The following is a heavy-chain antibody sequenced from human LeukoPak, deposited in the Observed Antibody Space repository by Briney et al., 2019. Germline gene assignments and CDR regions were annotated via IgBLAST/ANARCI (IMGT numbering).Heavy chain of an antibody. CDR3: ARGLEMATIDYFDY. D-gene: IGHD5-24*01. CDR2: IYPGDSDT. J-gene: IGHJ4*02. CDR1: GYSFTTYW. Sequence: GESLKISCQDSGYSFTTYWIGWVRQMPGKGLEWMGIIYPGDSDTRYSPSFQGQVTISADKSISTAYLQWRSLKASDTAIYYCARGLEMATIDYFDYWGQGTLVTVSS. V-gene: IGHV5-51*01.